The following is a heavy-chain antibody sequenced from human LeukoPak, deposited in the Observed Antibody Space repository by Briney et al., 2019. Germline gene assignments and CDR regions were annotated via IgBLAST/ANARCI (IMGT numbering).Heavy chain of an antibody. D-gene: IGHD6-13*01. CDR1: GFTVSSNY. CDR2: IYSGGST. Sequence: PGGSLRLSCAASGFTVSSNYMSWVRQAPGKGLEWVSVIYSGGSTYYADSVKGRFTISRDNSKNTLFLQMSSLKAEDTAVYYCARRMSTSWASDYWGQGTLVTVSS. V-gene: IGHV3-53*01. J-gene: IGHJ4*02. CDR3: ARRMSTSWASDY.